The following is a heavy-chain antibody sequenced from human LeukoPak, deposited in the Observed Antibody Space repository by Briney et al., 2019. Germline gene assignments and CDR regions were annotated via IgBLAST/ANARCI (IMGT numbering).Heavy chain of an antibody. V-gene: IGHV3-21*01. D-gene: IGHD3-10*01. CDR2: ITSGGLYT. CDR1: GFTFSSYS. CDR3: ARLYGSGYDAFDI. Sequence: GGSLRLSCAGSGFTFSSYSMNWVRQAPGKGLEWVSSITSGGLYTYYTDSVKGRFTISRDNAKSSLYLQMNSLRAEDTAVYYCARLYGSGYDAFDIWGQGTMVTVSS. J-gene: IGHJ3*02.